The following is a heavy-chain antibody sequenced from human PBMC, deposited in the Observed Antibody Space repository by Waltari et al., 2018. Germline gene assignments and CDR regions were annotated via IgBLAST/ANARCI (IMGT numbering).Heavy chain of an antibody. D-gene: IGHD6-13*01. CDR1: GFTFSSYA. V-gene: IGHV3-23*03. CDR2: IYSGGSST. CDR3: AKEGSSWYSVDY. J-gene: IGHJ4*02. Sequence: EVQLLESGGGLVQPGGSLRLSCAASGFTFSSYAMSWVRQAPGKGLEWVSVIYSGGSSTYYADSVKGRFTISRDNSKNTLYLQMNSLRAEDTAGYYCAKEGSSWYSVDYWGQGTLVTVSS.